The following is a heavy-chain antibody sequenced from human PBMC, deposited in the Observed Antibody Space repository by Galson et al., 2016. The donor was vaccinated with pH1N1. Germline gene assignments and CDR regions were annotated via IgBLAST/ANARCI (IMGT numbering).Heavy chain of an antibody. Sequence: ETLSLTCAVYGGSFSTYYWTWLRQPPGKGLEWIGEINESGDTNYNASLKSRVTLSVDTSNNQFSLRLSSMTAADTAVYYCARALFRQQLVRKSNCFDPWGQGTLVTVSS. V-gene: IGHV4-34*01. D-gene: IGHD6-13*01. CDR2: INESGDT. J-gene: IGHJ5*02. CDR3: ARALFRQQLVRKSNCFDP. CDR1: GGSFSTYY.